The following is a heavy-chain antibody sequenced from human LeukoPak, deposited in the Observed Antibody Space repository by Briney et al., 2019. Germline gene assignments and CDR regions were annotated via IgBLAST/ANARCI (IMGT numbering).Heavy chain of an antibody. V-gene: IGHV3-66*01. D-gene: IGHD3/OR15-3a*01. Sequence: GGSLRLSCAASGLTFSSYAMSWVRQAPGKGLEWVSVIYSGGSTYYADSVKARFIISRDNSKNTLYLQMNSLRAEDTAVYYCAREWTGFDYWGQGTLVTVSS. J-gene: IGHJ4*02. CDR1: GLTFSSYA. CDR3: AREWTGFDY. CDR2: IYSGGST.